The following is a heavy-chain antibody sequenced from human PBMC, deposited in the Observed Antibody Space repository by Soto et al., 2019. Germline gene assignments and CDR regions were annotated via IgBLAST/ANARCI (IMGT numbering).Heavy chain of an antibody. CDR3: ARVEYSGSYYFDY. CDR2: TRNKAKSYTT. CDR1: GFTFSDHY. Sequence: PGGSPRLSCAASGFTFSDHYMDWVRQAPGKGLEWVGRTRNKAKSYTTEYTASVKGRFTISRGDSKKSLYLQMNSLKTVDMAVYYCARVEYSGSYYFDYWGQGTLVTVSS. D-gene: IGHD1-26*01. V-gene: IGHV3-72*01. J-gene: IGHJ4*02.